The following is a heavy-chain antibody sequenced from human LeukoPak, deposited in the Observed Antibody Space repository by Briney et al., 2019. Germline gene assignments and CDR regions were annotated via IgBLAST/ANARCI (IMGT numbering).Heavy chain of an antibody. CDR1: GGSFSGYY. Sequence: SETLSLTCAVYGGSFSGYYWSWIRQPPGEGLEWIGEINHSGSTNYNPSLKSRVTISADTSKNQFSLKLSSVTAADTAVYYCARGRRITMIVVVNYGMDVWGQGTTVTVSS. J-gene: IGHJ6*02. V-gene: IGHV4-34*01. CDR2: INHSGST. D-gene: IGHD3-22*01. CDR3: ARGRRITMIVVVNYGMDV.